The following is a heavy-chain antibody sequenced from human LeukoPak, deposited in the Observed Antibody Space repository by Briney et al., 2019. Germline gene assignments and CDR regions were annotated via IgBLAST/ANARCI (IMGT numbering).Heavy chain of an antibody. J-gene: IGHJ4*02. Sequence: SETLSLTCTVSGGSISSYYWSWIRQPPGKGLEWIGEINHSGSTNYNPSPKSRVTISVDTSKNQFSLKLSSVTAADTAVYYCARQEPTVMGEAFDYWGQGTLVTVSS. CDR2: INHSGST. D-gene: IGHD4-17*01. CDR1: GGSISSYY. V-gene: IGHV4-34*01. CDR3: ARQEPTVMGEAFDY.